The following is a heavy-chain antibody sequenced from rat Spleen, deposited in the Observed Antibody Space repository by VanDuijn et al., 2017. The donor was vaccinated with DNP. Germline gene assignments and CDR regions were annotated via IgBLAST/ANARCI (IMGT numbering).Heavy chain of an antibody. Sequence: EVQLVESGGGLVQPGRSLKLSCAASGFTFTDYNMAWVRQAPKKGLEWVATISYDGSRTYYRDSVKGRFTISRDNPKGTRNLQMDSLRSEDTATYFCGRHGRVTTVATYWYSDFWGTGTMVTVSS. CDR2: ISYDGSRT. J-gene: IGHJ1*01. CDR1: GFTFTDYN. D-gene: IGHD1-3*01. CDR3: GRHGRVTTVATYWYSDF. V-gene: IGHV5-7*01.